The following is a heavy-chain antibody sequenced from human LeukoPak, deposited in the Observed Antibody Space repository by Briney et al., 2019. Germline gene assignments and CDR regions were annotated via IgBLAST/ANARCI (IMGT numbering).Heavy chain of an antibody. J-gene: IGHJ5*02. CDR1: GFTLSSYA. CDR3: AKDRIPTIWNWFDP. CDR2: ISGSGGST. D-gene: IGHD5-12*01. V-gene: IGHV3-23*01. Sequence: GGSLRLSCAASGFTLSSYAMSWVRQAPGKGLEWVSAISGSGGSTYYADSVKGRFTISRDNSKNTLYLQMNSLRAEDTAVYSCAKDRIPTIWNWFDPWGQGTLVTVSS.